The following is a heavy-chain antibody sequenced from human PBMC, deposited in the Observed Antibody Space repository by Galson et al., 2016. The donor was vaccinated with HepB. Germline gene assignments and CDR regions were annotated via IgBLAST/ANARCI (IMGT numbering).Heavy chain of an antibody. D-gene: IGHD2-21*01. Sequence: SETLSLTCTVSSGSISSSRYYWGWIRQPPGKGLEWIGSVYYSGTAYYDPSLKSRVSISVDTSKNQFSLRLSSVTAADTAVYYRASHCGGDCYNNLADAFDIWGRGTMVTVSS. CDR3: ASHCGGDCYNNLADAFDI. J-gene: IGHJ3*02. CDR2: VYYSGTA. CDR1: SGSISSSRYY. V-gene: IGHV4-39*01.